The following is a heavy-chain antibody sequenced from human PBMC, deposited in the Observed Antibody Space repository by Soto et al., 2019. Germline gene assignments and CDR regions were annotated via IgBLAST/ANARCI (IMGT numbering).Heavy chain of an antibody. CDR1: GGTFSSYS. V-gene: IGHV1-69*01. Sequence: QVQLVQSEAEVKKPGSSVKVSCKASGGTFSSYSINWVRQAPGQGLEWMGEIIPIFGTANYAQKFQGRVMITADESTSTAYMELSSLRSEDTAVYYCARDGGRHSGGIDYWGQGTLVTVSS. CDR3: ARDGGRHSGGIDY. J-gene: IGHJ4*02. CDR2: IIPIFGTA. D-gene: IGHD1-26*01.